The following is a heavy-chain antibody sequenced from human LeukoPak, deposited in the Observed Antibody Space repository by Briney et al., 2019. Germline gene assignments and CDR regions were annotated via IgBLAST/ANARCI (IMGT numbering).Heavy chain of an antibody. CDR3: ARDGDSSGYYYWFDP. J-gene: IGHJ5*02. D-gene: IGHD3-22*01. CDR1: GFTFSSYS. CDR2: ISSSSSTI. V-gene: IGHV3-48*01. Sequence: PGGSLRLSCAASGFTFSSYSMNWVRQAPGKGLEWVSYISSSSSTIYYADSVKGRFTISRDNAKNSLYLQMNSLRAEDTAVYYCARDGDSSGYYYWFDPWGQGTLVTVSS.